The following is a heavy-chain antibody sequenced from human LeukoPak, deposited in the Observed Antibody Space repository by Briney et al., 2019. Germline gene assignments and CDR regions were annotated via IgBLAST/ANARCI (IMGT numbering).Heavy chain of an antibody. V-gene: IGHV4-31*03. CDR1: GDSISSGAHY. Sequence: TLSLTCTVPGDSISSGAHYWSSIRHHPGNGLEWSGYIFHKGNTYYNTSLKSRVTILLETSKNQFSLNLSSVTAADTAGYYWGRWYCYDSSSFDMCGQGKMFTVSS. J-gene: IGHJ3*02. CDR3: GRWYCYDSSSFDM. D-gene: IGHD3-22*01. CDR2: IFHKGNT.